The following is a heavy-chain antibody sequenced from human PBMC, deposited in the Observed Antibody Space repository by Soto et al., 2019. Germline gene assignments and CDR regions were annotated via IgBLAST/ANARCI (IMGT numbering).Heavy chain of an antibody. J-gene: IGHJ4*02. CDR2: IYYSGST. V-gene: IGHV4-59*01. D-gene: IGHD2-15*01. Sequence: SQTLSLTCTVSGGSISSYYWSWIRQPPGKGLEWIGYIYYSGSTNYNPSLKSRVTISVDTSKNQFSLKLSSVTAADTAVYYCPTLGYCSGSSCYSGGPGYWGQGTLVTVSS. CDR3: PTLGYCSGSSCYSGGPGY. CDR1: GGSISSYY.